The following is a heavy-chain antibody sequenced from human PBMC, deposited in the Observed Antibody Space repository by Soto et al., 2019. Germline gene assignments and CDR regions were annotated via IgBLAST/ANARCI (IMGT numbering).Heavy chain of an antibody. Sequence: QVQLVQSGAEVKRPGASVKVSCKASGYTFTSYDFNWVRQAPGQGLEWMGWVNPNSGNTDYAQKFQCRVTMTRNTSIRTAYMELSRLRSEDTAVYYCARATYLDPAFDIWGQGPMVTVSS. J-gene: IGHJ3*02. CDR1: GYTFTSYD. CDR3: ARATYLDPAFDI. D-gene: IGHD2-2*03. V-gene: IGHV1-8*01. CDR2: VNPNSGNT.